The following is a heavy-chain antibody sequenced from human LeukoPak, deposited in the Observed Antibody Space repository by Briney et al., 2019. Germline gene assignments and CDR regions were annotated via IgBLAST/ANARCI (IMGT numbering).Heavy chain of an antibody. D-gene: IGHD3-22*01. CDR3: AKDLPYDSSGYYPY. CDR2: ISGSGGST. J-gene: IGHJ4*02. CDR1: GFTLSDYA. V-gene: IGHV3-23*01. Sequence: GGSLRLSCAASGFTLSDYAMSWVRQAPGKGLEWVSAISGSGGSTYYADSVKGRFTISRDNSKNTLYLQMNSLRAEDTAVYYCAKDLPYDSSGYYPYWGQGTLVTVSS.